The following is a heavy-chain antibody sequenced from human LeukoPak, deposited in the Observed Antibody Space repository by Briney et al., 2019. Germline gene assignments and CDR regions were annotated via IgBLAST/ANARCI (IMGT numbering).Heavy chain of an antibody. D-gene: IGHD2-15*01. CDR3: ATDIVVVVGYYGMDV. CDR2: IKQDGSEK. J-gene: IGHJ6*02. Sequence: GGSLRLSRAASGFTFSSYWMSWVRQAPGKGLEWVANIKQDGSEKYYVDSVKGRFTISRDNAKNSLYLHMNSLRAEDTAVYYCATDIVVVVGYYGMDVWGQGTTVTVSS. V-gene: IGHV3-7*01. CDR1: GFTFSSYW.